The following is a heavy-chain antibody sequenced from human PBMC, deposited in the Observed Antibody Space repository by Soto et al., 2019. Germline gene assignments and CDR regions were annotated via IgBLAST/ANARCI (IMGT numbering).Heavy chain of an antibody. D-gene: IGHD6-13*01. CDR3: ARAAMGGSSWPFDY. V-gene: IGHV4-4*02. J-gene: IGHJ4*02. CDR2: IYHSGST. CDR1: GSSISSSNW. Sequence: SETLSLTYAVSGSSISSSNWWRRVRRPPGKGLEWIGEIYHSGSTNYNPSLKSRVTISVDKSKNQFSLKLSSVTAADTAVYYCARAAMGGSSWPFDYWGQGTLVTVS.